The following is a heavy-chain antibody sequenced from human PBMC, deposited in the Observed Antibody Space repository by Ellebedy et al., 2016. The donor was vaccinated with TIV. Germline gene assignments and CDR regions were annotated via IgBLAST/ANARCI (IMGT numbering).Heavy chain of an antibody. Sequence: MPSETLSLTCTVSGGSISPYYWSWIRQPPGKGLKWIGYISYSGSTNYNPSLQSRITISVDTSKNHFSLKLSSVTAADTAVYYCAKVQYGDYAPDGGFYWGQGTLVTVSS. CDR3: AKVQYGDYAPDGGFY. CDR2: ISYSGST. CDR1: GGSISPYY. V-gene: IGHV4-59*01. J-gene: IGHJ4*02. D-gene: IGHD4-17*01.